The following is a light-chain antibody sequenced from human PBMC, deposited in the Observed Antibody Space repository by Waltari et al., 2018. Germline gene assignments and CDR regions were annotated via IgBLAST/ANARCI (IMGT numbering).Light chain of an antibody. CDR3: RQYDNLPVT. Sequence: DIQMTQCPSSLAASVGVRGSITCHASQDMSNYLNLCQQKPGKSPKLLIYDASNLQTGVPSRFSRSGSGTDFTFTISSLQPEDSATFCCRQYDNLPVTLGQGTRLEIK. CDR2: DAS. CDR1: QDMSNY. V-gene: IGKV1-33*01. J-gene: IGKJ5*01.